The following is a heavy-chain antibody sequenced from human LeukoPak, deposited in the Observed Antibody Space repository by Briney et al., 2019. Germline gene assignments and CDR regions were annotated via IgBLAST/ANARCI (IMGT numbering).Heavy chain of an antibody. J-gene: IGHJ6*02. CDR3: ARDSTYTMDL. CDR2: IKSYADGSGT. CDR1: GFTFSSYA. Sequence: QSGGSLRLSCSASGFTFSSYAMHWVRQAPGKGLVWVSCIKSYADGSGTTYADSVKGRFTISRDDARNTVYLQINSLRAEDTAVYYCARDSTYTMDLWGRGTTVTVSS. V-gene: IGHV3-74*03. D-gene: IGHD2/OR15-2a*01.